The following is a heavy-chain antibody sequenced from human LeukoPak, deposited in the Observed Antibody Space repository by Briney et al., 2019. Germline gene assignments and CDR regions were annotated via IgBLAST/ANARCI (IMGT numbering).Heavy chain of an antibody. V-gene: IGHV3-23*01. CDR1: GFTFSSYG. CDR2: ISGSGGTT. D-gene: IGHD3-10*01. CDR3: AKWFWFGELDY. Sequence: GGSLRLSCAASGFTFSSYGMSWVRQAPGKGLEWVSAISGSGGTTFYADSVKGRFTISRDNSKNTLDLQMNSLRAEDTAVYYCAKWFWFGELDYWGQGTLVTVSS. J-gene: IGHJ4*02.